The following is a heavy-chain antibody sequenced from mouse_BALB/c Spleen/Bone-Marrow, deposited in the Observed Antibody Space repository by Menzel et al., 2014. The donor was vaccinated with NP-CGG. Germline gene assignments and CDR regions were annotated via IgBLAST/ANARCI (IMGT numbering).Heavy chain of an antibody. D-gene: IGHD2-4*01. CDR3: ARHDSAWFAY. CDR1: GFTFSSYA. CDR2: ISSGGSYT. V-gene: IGHV5-9-3*01. Sequence: EVHLVESGGGLVKPGGSLKLSCAASGFTFSSYAMSWVRRTPEKRLEWVATISSGGSYTYYPDSVKGRFTISRDNAKNTLYLQMSSLRSEDTAMYYCARHDSAWFAYWGQGTLVTVSA. J-gene: IGHJ3*01.